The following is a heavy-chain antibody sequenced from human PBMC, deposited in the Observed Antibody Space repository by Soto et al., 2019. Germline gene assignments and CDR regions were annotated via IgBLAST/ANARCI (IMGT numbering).Heavy chain of an antibody. D-gene: IGHD6-13*01. Sequence: TLSCAPCGFTFCSYCMTWFREAPGKGLEWVANIKQDGSEIYYVDSVKGRFTISRDNAKNSLYLQMNSLRAEDTAVYYCARTDSSSWYEPPYYFDYWGQGTLVTVYS. CDR2: IKQDGSEI. J-gene: IGHJ4*02. CDR3: ARTDSSSWYEPPYYFDY. V-gene: IGHV3-7*01. CDR1: GFTFCSYC.